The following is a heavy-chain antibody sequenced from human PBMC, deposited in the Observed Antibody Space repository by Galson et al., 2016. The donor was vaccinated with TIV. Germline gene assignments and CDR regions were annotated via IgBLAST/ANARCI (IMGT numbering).Heavy chain of an antibody. CDR3: IREGSTVTMHHYFGMDV. CDR1: GYSINSGYY. CDR2: IYESGTT. J-gene: IGHJ6*02. Sequence: SETLSLTCAVSGYSINSGYYWGWIRQPPGKGLQWIGSIYESGTTYSNPSLKSRLTTSVDTSKNQFSLKLSSVTAADTAVYYCIREGSTVTMHHYFGMDVWGQGTSVTVSS. V-gene: IGHV4-38-2*02. D-gene: IGHD4-17*01.